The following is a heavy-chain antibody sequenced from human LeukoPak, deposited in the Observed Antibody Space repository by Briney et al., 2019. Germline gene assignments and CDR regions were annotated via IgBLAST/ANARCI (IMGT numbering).Heavy chain of an antibody. V-gene: IGHV3-21*01. CDR1: GFTFSTYK. Sequence: GGSLRLSCAASGFTFSTYKMDWVRQAPGKGLEWVSSISSRGDYIYHADSVKGRFTISRDNAKNLVYLQMSSLRAEDTAVYYCAKVLTGYPYYFDYWGQGTLVTVSS. J-gene: IGHJ4*02. CDR3: AKVLTGYPYYFDY. D-gene: IGHD3-9*01. CDR2: ISSRGDYI.